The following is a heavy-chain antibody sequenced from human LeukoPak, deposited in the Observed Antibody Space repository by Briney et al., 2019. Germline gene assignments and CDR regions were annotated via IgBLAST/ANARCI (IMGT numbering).Heavy chain of an antibody. D-gene: IGHD3-22*01. V-gene: IGHV1-69*04. CDR1: GGTFSSYA. CDR2: IIPIFGIA. Sequence: ASVKVACKASGGTFSSYAISWVRQAPGQGLEWMGRIIPIFGIANYAQKFQGRVTITADKSTSTAYMELSSLRSEDAAVYYCARLSRYYDSSGYYYSGWLDPWGQGTLVTVSS. J-gene: IGHJ5*02. CDR3: ARLSRYYDSSGYYYSGWLDP.